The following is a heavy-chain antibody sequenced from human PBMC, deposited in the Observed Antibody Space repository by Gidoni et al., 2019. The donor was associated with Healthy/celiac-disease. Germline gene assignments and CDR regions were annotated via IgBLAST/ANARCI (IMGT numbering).Heavy chain of an antibody. Sequence: QVQLVQSGAEVKKHGSSLKVSCKASGGTFSSYAISWVLQAPGQGLEWMGRIIPILGIANYAQKFQGRVTSTADKSTSTAYMELSSLRSEDTAVYYCARDMGTVVVNYVDYWGQGTLVTVSS. CDR1: GGTFSSYA. V-gene: IGHV1-69*04. CDR3: ARDMGTVVVNYVDY. D-gene: IGHD2-21*01. CDR2: IIPILGIA. J-gene: IGHJ4*02.